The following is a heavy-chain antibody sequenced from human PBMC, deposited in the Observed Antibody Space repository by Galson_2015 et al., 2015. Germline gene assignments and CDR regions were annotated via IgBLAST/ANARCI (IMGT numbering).Heavy chain of an antibody. J-gene: IGHJ1*01. CDR3: ARGGEAYGDYSYFQH. D-gene: IGHD4-17*01. CDR2: ISYDGSNK. Sequence: SLRLSCAASGFTFSSYAMHWVRQAPGKGLEWVAVISYDGSNKYYADSVKGRFTISRDNSKNTLYLQMNSLRAEDTAVYYCARGGEAYGDYSYFQHWGQGTLVTVSS. CDR1: GFTFSSYA. V-gene: IGHV3-30-3*01.